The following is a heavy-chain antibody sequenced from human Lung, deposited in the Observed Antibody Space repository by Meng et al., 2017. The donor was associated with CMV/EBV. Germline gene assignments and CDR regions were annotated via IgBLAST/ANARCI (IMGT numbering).Heavy chain of an antibody. CDR2: IYYSGST. D-gene: IGHD2/OR15-2a*01. CDR3: ARGVIASNYYYYGMDV. J-gene: IGHJ6*01. V-gene: IGHV4-39*07. CDR1: GGSISSSSYY. Sequence: LXCTVSGGSISSSSYYWGWIRQPPGKGLEWIGSIYYSGSTYYNPSLKGRVTISVDTSKNQFSLKLSSVIAADTAVYYCARGVIASNYYYYGMDVWXQG.